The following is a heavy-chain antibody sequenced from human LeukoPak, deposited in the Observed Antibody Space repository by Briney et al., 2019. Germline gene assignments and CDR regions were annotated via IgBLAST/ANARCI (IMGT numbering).Heavy chain of an antibody. CDR1: GFTFSSYS. V-gene: IGHV3-21*01. Sequence: GGSLRLSCAASGFTFSSYSMNWVRQAPGKGLEWVSSISSSSSYIYYADSVKGRFTISRDNAKNSLYLQMNSLRAEDTAVYYCAGEARWVVAATGLLDYWGQGTLVTVSS. CDR2: ISSSSSYI. J-gene: IGHJ4*02. D-gene: IGHD2-15*01. CDR3: AGEARWVVAATGLLDY.